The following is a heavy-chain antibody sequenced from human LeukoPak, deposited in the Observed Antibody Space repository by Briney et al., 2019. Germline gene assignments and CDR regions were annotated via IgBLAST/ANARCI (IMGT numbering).Heavy chain of an antibody. Sequence: GGSLRLSCAASGFTFGAYSMHWVRQVPGKDLEWVSGISWNSGTIDYVDSVRGRFTISRDNAKSSLYLQMNSMRADDTALYYCAKGNWGSPFDSWGQGTLVAVSS. CDR3: AKGNWGSPFDS. CDR2: ISWNSGTI. J-gene: IGHJ4*02. CDR1: GFTFGAYS. D-gene: IGHD7-27*01. V-gene: IGHV3-9*01.